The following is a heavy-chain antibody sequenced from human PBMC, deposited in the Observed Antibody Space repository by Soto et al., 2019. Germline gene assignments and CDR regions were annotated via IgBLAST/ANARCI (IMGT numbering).Heavy chain of an antibody. CDR3: ARLPKGSLVTA. CDR2: ISSSGDTT. V-gene: IGHV3-48*02. Sequence: VQLVESGGGLVSPGGSLTLSCVGSGFRFSDHSMHWVRRAPGTGLPWLSYISSSGDTTHYADSVRGRFTVSRDNAKNSVFLRMDSLRDDDTAMYYCARLPKGSLVTAWGQGTLVTVSS. J-gene: IGHJ4*02. D-gene: IGHD2-21*02. CDR1: GFRFSDHS.